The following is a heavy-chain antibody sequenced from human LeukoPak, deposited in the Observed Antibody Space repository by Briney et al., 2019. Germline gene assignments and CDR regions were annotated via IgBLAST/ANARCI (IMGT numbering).Heavy chain of an antibody. V-gene: IGHV3-23*01. CDR3: ANFDWYHNNY. D-gene: IGHD3-9*01. CDR1: GFTFGSYA. CDR2: ISGSGGST. J-gene: IGHJ4*02. Sequence: PGGSLRLSCAASGFTFGSYAMSWVRQAPGKGLEWVSAISGSGGSTYYADSVKGRFTISRDNSKNTLYLQMNSLRAEDTAVYYCANFDWYHNNYWGQGTLVTVSS.